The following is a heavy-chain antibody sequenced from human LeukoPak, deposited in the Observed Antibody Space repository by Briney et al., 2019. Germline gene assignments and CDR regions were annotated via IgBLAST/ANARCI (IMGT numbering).Heavy chain of an antibody. CDR3: ARLSSSWIVDY. J-gene: IGHJ4*02. Sequence: SPETLSLTCTVSGGSISSSSYYCGWIRQPPGKGLEWIGSIYYSGSTYYNPSLKSRVTISVDTSKNQFSLKLSSVTAADTAVYYCARLSSSWIVDYWGQGTLVTVSS. V-gene: IGHV4-39*01. D-gene: IGHD6-13*01. CDR1: GGSISSSSYY. CDR2: IYYSGST.